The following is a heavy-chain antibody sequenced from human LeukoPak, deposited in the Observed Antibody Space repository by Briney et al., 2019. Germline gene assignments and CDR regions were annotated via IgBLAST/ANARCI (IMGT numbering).Heavy chain of an antibody. CDR3: ARSIAVAGDGYYYYYYGMDV. V-gene: IGHV4-31*03. CDR1: GGSISSGGYY. Sequence: SETLSLTCTVSGGSISSGGYYWSWIRQHPGKGLEWIGYIYYSGSTYYNPSLKSRVTISVDTSKNQFFLKLSSVTAADTAVYYCARSIAVAGDGYYYYYYGMDVWGQGTTVTVSS. J-gene: IGHJ6*02. CDR2: IYYSGST. D-gene: IGHD6-19*01.